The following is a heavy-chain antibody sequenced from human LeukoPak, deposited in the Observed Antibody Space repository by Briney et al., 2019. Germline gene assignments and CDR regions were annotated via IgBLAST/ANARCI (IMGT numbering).Heavy chain of an antibody. J-gene: IGHJ4*02. D-gene: IGHD2-2*01. Sequence: PGGSLRLSCAASGFTFSSYAMSWVRQAPGKGLEWVSAISGSGGSTYYADSVKGRFTISRDNSKNTLYLQMNSLRAEDTAVYYCAKDTYQLLGYYFDYWGQGTWSPSPQ. CDR3: AKDTYQLLGYYFDY. V-gene: IGHV3-23*01. CDR2: ISGSGGST. CDR1: GFTFSSYA.